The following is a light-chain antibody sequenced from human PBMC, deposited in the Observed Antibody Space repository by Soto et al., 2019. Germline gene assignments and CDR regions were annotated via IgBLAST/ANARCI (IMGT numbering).Light chain of an antibody. Sequence: QSALTQPASVSVSPGQSITRSCTGTSSDVGGYNHVSWYQHHPGKAPKLMIYEVSNRPSGVSNRFSGSKSGNTASLTISGLQADDEADYYCNSHTSSNTRVFGTGTKVTVL. CDR1: SSDVGGYNH. CDR3: NSHTSSNTRV. J-gene: IGLJ1*01. CDR2: EVS. V-gene: IGLV2-14*01.